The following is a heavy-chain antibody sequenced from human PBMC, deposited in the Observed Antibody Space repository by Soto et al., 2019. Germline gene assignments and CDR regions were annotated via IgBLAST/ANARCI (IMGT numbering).Heavy chain of an antibody. Sequence: QLQLQESGSGLVKPSQTLSLTCAVSGGSISSGGYSWSWIRQPPGKGLEWIGYIYLSGSNFYNPSLKSRVTISLDRSKNQFSRKLSSVTAADTAVYFCARDRNYYGMDVWGQGTTVTVSS. V-gene: IGHV4-30-2*01. J-gene: IGHJ6*02. CDR2: IYLSGSN. CDR1: GGSISSGGYS. CDR3: ARDRNYYGMDV.